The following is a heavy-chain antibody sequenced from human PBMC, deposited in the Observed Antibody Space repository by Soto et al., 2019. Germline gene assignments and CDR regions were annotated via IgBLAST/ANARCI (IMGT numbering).Heavy chain of an antibody. CDR1: GFTLGSHR. J-gene: IGHJ6*01. V-gene: IGHV3-74*01. D-gene: IGHD3-3*01. CDR2: IDTDGGGT. Sequence: GGSLRLSCAASGFTLGSHRIHWVRQPPGKGLEWVSRIDTDGGGTSYADSGKGRFTISTDNSQNTVYLQMNSLRAEDTAVYYCPKDPFGITIFGVSRTGYSYGMDVWGQGTTVTVSS. CDR3: PKDPFGITIFGVSRTGYSYGMDV.